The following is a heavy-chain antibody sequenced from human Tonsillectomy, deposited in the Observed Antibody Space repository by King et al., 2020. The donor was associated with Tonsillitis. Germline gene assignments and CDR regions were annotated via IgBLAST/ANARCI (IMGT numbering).Heavy chain of an antibody. CDR3: ARSVSGSFDY. CDR2: MYYSGTI. CDR1: GGSISSSEHY. V-gene: IGHV4-39*01. Sequence: QLQESGPGVVKPSETLSLTCTVSGGSISSSEHYWAWIRQPPGKGLEWIGYMYYSGTIFYNPSLKSRITISGGTSENRFSLTLSSVTAADTAVYFCARSVSGSFDYWGQGALVTVSS. D-gene: IGHD1-26*01. J-gene: IGHJ4*02.